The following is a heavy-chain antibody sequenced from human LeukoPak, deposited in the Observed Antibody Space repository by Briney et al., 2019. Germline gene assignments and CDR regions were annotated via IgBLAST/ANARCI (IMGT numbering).Heavy chain of an antibody. CDR3: ARSQTPGCSFCWFDP. J-gene: IGHJ5*02. CDR1: GGAISGSRDY. D-gene: IGHD3-10*02. CDR2: IYYSGST. V-gene: IGHV4-39*07. Sequence: SETLSLTCTVSGGAISGSRDYWGWIRQSPGKGLEWIASIYYSGSTHYNPSLKSRVTISVDTSKNQFSLKLSSVTAADTAVYYCARSQTPGCSFCWFDPWGQGTLVTVSS.